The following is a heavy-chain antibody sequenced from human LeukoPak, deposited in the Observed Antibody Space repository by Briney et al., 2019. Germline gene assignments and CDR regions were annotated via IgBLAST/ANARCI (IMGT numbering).Heavy chain of an antibody. D-gene: IGHD6-6*01. Sequence: GGSLRLSCAASGFTFSSYGMHWVRQAPGKGLEWVAVIWYDGSNKYYGDSVKGRFTISRDNSKNMLYLQLNSLRAEDTAVYYCARDRRSSSFDFWGQGTLVTVSS. J-gene: IGHJ4*02. CDR1: GFTFSSYG. CDR3: ARDRRSSSFDF. CDR2: IWYDGSNK. V-gene: IGHV3-33*01.